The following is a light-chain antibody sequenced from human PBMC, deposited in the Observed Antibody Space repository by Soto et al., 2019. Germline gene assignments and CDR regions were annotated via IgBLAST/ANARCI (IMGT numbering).Light chain of an antibody. Sequence: DIQMTQSPSSLSASVGDRVTITCRASQGITNYLAWYQQKPGRVPKLLIYAASTLRSGVPSRFSGSGSGTDFTLTINSRQPEEVATYYCQRYNIAPRTFGPGTKVDIK. CDR1: QGITNY. V-gene: IGKV1-27*01. CDR2: AAS. J-gene: IGKJ3*01. CDR3: QRYNIAPRT.